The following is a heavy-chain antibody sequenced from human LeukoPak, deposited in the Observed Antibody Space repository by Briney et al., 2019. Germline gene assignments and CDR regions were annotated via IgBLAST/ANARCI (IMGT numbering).Heavy chain of an antibody. Sequence: SETLSLTCAVYGGSFSGYYWSWIRQPPGKGLEWIGEINHSGSTNYNPSLKSRVTISVDTSKNQFSLKLSSVTAADTAVYYCRGSRPYVYYYYYYMDVWGKGTTVTASS. J-gene: IGHJ6*03. CDR1: GGSFSGYY. D-gene: IGHD3-16*01. CDR3: RGSRPYVYYYYYYMDV. V-gene: IGHV4-34*01. CDR2: INHSGST.